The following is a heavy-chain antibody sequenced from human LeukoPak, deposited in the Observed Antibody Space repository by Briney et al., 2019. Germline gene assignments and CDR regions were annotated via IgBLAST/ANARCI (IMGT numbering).Heavy chain of an antibody. Sequence: ASVKVSCKASGYTFTSYDINWVRQATGQGLEWMGWMNPNSGNTGCAQKFQGRVTMTRNTSISTAYMELSSLRSEDTAVYYCARESGSYENWFDPWGQGTLVTVSS. D-gene: IGHD1-26*01. CDR1: GYTFTSYD. V-gene: IGHV1-8*01. J-gene: IGHJ5*02. CDR3: ARESGSYENWFDP. CDR2: MNPNSGNT.